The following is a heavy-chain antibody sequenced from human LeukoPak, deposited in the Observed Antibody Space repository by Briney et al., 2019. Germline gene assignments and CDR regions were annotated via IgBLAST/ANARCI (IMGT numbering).Heavy chain of an antibody. J-gene: IGHJ4*02. CDR1: GFTFDDYG. D-gene: IGHD6-13*01. Sequence: GGSLRLSCAASGFTFDDYGMSWVRQAPGKGLEWVSGINWNGGSTGYADSVKGRFTISRDNAKNSVYLQMNSLRAEDTALYYCAKDRRIAAAGTFDYWGQGTLVTVSS. V-gene: IGHV3-20*04. CDR3: AKDRRIAAAGTFDY. CDR2: INWNGGST.